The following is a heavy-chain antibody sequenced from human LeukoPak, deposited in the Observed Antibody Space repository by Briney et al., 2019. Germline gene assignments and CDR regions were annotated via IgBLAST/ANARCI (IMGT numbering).Heavy chain of an antibody. J-gene: IGHJ3*02. V-gene: IGHV3-30*18. CDR2: ISYDGSNK. Sequence: GGSLRLSCAASGFTFSSYGMHWVRQAPGEGLEWVAVISYDGSNKYYADSVKGRFTISRDNSKNTLYLQMNSLRVEDTAVYYCANWPHDAFDIWGQGTMVTVSS. CDR1: GFTFSSYG. CDR3: ANWPHDAFDI.